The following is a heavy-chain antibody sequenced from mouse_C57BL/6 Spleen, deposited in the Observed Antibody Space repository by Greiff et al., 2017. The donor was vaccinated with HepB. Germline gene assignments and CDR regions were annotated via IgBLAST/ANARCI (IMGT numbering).Heavy chain of an antibody. J-gene: IGHJ2*01. D-gene: IGHD2-3*01. CDR2: ISYDGSN. Sequence: EVQLQQSGPGLVKPSQSLSLTCSVTGYSITSGYYWNWIRQFPGNKLEWMGYISYDGSNNYNPSLKNRISITRDTSKNQFFLKLNSVTTEDTATYYCARDKRIYDGYFDYWGQGTTLTVSS. V-gene: IGHV3-6*01. CDR3: ARDKRIYDGYFDY. CDR1: GYSITSGYY.